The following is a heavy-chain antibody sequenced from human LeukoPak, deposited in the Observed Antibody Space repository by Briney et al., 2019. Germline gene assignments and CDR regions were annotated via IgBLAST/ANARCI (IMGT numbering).Heavy chain of an antibody. Sequence: GASVKVSCKASGGTFSSYAISWVRQAPGQGLEWMGGIIPIFGTANYAQKFQGRVTITADESTSTAYMEPSSLRSEDTAVYYCARGTTVTNWFDPWGQGTLVTVSS. J-gene: IGHJ5*02. CDR3: ARGTTVTNWFDP. CDR1: GGTFSSYA. CDR2: IIPIFGTA. D-gene: IGHD4-11*01. V-gene: IGHV1-69*13.